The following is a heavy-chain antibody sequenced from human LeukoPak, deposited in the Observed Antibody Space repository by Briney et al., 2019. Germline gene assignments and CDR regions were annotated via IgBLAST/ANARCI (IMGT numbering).Heavy chain of an antibody. J-gene: IGHJ4*02. V-gene: IGHV3-21*01. CDR1: GFTFSSYS. D-gene: IGHD6-13*01. Sequence: PGGSLRLSCAASGFTFSSYSMNWVRQAPGKGREWVSSISSSSSYIYYADSVKGLFTISRDNAKNSLYLQMNSLRAEDTAVYYCARGRRIAAAGLYYFDYWGQGTLVTVSS. CDR2: ISSSSSYI. CDR3: ARGRRIAAAGLYYFDY.